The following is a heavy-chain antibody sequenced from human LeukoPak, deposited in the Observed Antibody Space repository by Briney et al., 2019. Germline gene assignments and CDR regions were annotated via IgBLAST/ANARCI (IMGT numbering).Heavy chain of an antibody. J-gene: IGHJ4*02. CDR1: GFTFDDYA. D-gene: IGHD1-26*01. V-gene: IGHV3-43D*03. Sequence: PGGSLRLSCAASGFTFDDYAMHWVRQAPRKGLEWVSLISWDGGSTFYADSVKGRFTISRDNSKNSLYLQMNSLRAEDTALYYCAKDRGSGSYLDYWGQGTLVTVSS. CDR3: AKDRGSGSYLDY. CDR2: ISWDGGST.